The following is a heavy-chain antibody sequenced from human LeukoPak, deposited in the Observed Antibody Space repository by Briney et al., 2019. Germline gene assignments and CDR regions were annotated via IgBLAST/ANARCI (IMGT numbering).Heavy chain of an antibody. CDR2: SNYRGSA. CDR1: GGSISSGDYY. V-gene: IGHV4-30-4*01. CDR3: ARASNLLSGFDY. Sequence: SETLSLTCTVSGGSISSGDYYWSWIRQPPGKGLEYIGYSNYRGSAYYSPSLNSRVTISVDTSKSQFSLKLSSVTAADTAVYYCARASNLLSGFDYWGQGTLVTVSS. J-gene: IGHJ4*02. D-gene: IGHD2-15*01.